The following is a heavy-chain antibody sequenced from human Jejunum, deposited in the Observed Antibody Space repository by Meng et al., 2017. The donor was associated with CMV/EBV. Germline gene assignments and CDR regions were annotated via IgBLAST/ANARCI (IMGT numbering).Heavy chain of an antibody. V-gene: IGHV3-74*01. CDR2: INRDGSYT. D-gene: IGHD2-21*01. CDR3: ARDANCGGDCYSDY. Sequence: SGFTFSSYWMHWVRQAPGKGLGWVSSINRDGSYTSNEDSVKSRFTISRDNAKNTLYLQMNSLRAEDTAVYYCARDANCGGDCYSDYWGQGTLVTVSS. J-gene: IGHJ4*02. CDR1: GFTFSSYW.